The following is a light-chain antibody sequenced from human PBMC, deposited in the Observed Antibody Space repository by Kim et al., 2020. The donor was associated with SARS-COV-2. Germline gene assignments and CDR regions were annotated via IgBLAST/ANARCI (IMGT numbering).Light chain of an antibody. CDR3: QQRGNWPLT. J-gene: IGKJ4*01. V-gene: IGKV3-11*01. Sequence: LSPGERATLSCRASQSVSRSLAWYQQKPGQAPRLLIYAASNRATGIPARFIGSGSGTDFTLTITSLEPEDFAVYYCQQRGNWPLTFGGGTKVDIK. CDR1: QSVSRS. CDR2: AAS.